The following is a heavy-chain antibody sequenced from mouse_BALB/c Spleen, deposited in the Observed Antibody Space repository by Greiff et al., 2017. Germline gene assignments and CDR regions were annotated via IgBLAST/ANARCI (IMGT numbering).Heavy chain of an antibody. J-gene: IGHJ4*01. CDR3: ARHAVVARDAMDY. CDR1: GFAFSSYD. D-gene: IGHD1-1*01. CDR2: ISSGGGST. V-gene: IGHV5-12-1*01. Sequence: DVKLVESGGGLVKPGGSLKLSCAASGFAFSSYDMSWVRQTPEKRLEWVAYISSGGGSTYYPDTVKGRFTISRDNAKNTLYLQMSSLKSEDTAMYYCARHAVVARDAMDYWGQGTSVTVSS.